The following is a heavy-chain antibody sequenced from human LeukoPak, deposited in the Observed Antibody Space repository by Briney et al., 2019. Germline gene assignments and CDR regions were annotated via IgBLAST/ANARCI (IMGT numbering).Heavy chain of an antibody. CDR2: ISGSGGST. J-gene: IGHJ4*02. CDR1: GFTFSSYG. CDR3: AKEIWPTVTTPGWTYFDY. V-gene: IGHV3-23*01. Sequence: GGTLRLSCAASGFTFSSYGMSWVRQAPGKGLEWVSAISGSGGSTYYADSVKGRFTISRDNSKNTLYLQMNSLRAEDTAVYYCAKEIWPTVTTPGWTYFDYWGQGALVTVSS. D-gene: IGHD4-17*01.